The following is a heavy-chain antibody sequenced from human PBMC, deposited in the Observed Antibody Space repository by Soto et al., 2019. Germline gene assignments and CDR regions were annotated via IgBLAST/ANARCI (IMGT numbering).Heavy chain of an antibody. Sequence: GGSLRLSCAASGFTFSSYGMHWVRQAPGKGLEWVAVISYDGSNKYYADSVKGRFTISRDNSKNTLYLQMNSLRAEDTAVYYCAKDLYYYDSSGYYPPRIQLVYYYGMDVWGQGTTVTV. CDR2: ISYDGSNK. J-gene: IGHJ6*02. CDR1: GFTFSSYG. CDR3: AKDLYYYDSSGYYPPRIQLVYYYGMDV. D-gene: IGHD3-22*01. V-gene: IGHV3-30*18.